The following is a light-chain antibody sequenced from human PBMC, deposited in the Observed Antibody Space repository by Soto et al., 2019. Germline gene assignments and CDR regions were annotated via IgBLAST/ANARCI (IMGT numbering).Light chain of an antibody. CDR2: DAS. Sequence: ENVLTQSPGTLSLSPGERATLSCRASQSVSSSYIAWYQQKPGQAPRLLIYDASSRATGIPDRFSGSGSGTDFTLTISRLEPEDFAVYYCQQCGSSPWTFGQGTKVDI. J-gene: IGKJ1*01. V-gene: IGKV3-20*01. CDR1: QSVSSSY. CDR3: QQCGSSPWT.